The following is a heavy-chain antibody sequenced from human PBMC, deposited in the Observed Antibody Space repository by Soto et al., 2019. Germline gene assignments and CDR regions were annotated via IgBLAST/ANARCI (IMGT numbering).Heavy chain of an antibody. CDR2: VYHTGRT. D-gene: IGHD3-3*01. CDR3: ARDFAYFDS. V-gene: IGHV4-61*01. CDR1: GGSFKSGSYP. J-gene: IGHJ4*02. Sequence: EPLSLTCTVSGGSFKSGSYPWSWIRQPPGKGLEWIGYVYHTGRTSYNPSLKSRVSISMDTSKNQFSLNLDSVTAADTAVYFCARDFAYFDSWGQGTLVTVSS.